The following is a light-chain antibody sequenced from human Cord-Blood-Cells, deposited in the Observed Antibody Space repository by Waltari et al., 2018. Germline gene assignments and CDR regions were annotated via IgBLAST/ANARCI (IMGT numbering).Light chain of an antibody. CDR1: RRDVGGYNY. V-gene: IGLV2-14*03. CDR2: DVS. Sequence: QSALTQPASVSGFPGQSLTISCPGPRRDVGGYNYVSWYQQHPCKAPKLMIYDVSNRPSGVSNRFSGSKSGNTASLTISGLQAEDEADYYCSSYTSSSTWVFGGGTKLTVL. CDR3: SSYTSSSTWV. J-gene: IGLJ3*02.